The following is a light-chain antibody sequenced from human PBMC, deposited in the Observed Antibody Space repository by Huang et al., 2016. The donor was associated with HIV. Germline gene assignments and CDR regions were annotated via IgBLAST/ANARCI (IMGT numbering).Light chain of an antibody. CDR1: QDITND. Sequence: AIQLTQSPSSLSASVGDRVTITCRASQDITNDLGWYQQKPGNAPKLRISAASTLRSGVPSRFSGSGSGTDFTLTISSLQPEDFATYFCLQDFNYPRTFGQGTRVEIK. CDR2: AAS. V-gene: IGKV1-6*02. CDR3: LQDFNYPRT. J-gene: IGKJ1*01.